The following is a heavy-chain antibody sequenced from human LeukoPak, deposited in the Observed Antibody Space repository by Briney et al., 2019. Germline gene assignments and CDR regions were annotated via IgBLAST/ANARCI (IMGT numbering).Heavy chain of an antibody. CDR3: ARAGCSSTSCYTYYYGMDV. CDR2: IGTAGDT. J-gene: IGHJ6*02. CDR1: GFTFSSYD. Sequence: GGSLRLSCAASGFTFSSYDMHWVRQATGKGLEWVSAIGTAGDTYYPGSVKGRFTISRENAKNSLYLQMSSLRAGDTAVYYCARAGCSSTSCYTYYYGMDVWGQGTTVTVSS. V-gene: IGHV3-13*01. D-gene: IGHD2-2*02.